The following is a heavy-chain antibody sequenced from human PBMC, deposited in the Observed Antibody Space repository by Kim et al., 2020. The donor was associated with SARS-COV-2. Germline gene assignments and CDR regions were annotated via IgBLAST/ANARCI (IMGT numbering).Heavy chain of an antibody. V-gene: IGHV4-39*01. Sequence: SETLSLTCTVSGGSLSSSTYFWAWIRQPPGKGLEWIGSIYYSERTLYNPSLKSRVTISVDTSKNQFSLKLTSVTAADTAVYYCARHENRTPNDYWGQGTLVFVST. CDR3: ARHENRTPNDY. CDR1: GGSLSSSTYF. J-gene: IGHJ4*02. CDR2: IYYSERT.